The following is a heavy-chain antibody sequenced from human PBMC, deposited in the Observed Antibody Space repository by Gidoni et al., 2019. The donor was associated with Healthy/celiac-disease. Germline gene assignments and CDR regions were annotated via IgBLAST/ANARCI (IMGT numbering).Heavy chain of an antibody. V-gene: IGHV4-39*01. Sequence: SIYYSGSTYYNPSLKSRVTISVDTSKNQFSLKLSSVTAADTAVYYCARQSRPPKYYFDYWGQGTLVTVSS. J-gene: IGHJ4*02. CDR2: IYYSGST. CDR3: ARQSRPPKYYFDY.